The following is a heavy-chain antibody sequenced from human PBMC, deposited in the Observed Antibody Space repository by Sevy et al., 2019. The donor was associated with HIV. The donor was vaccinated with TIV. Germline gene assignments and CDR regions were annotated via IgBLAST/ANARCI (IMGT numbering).Heavy chain of an antibody. CDR3: AKGRIPSIGTLGPFDS. D-gene: IGHD6-6*01. V-gene: IGHV3-23*01. CDR2: KTGSAGFT. CDR1: GFSLSNYA. J-gene: IGHJ4*02. Sequence: GGSLRLSCAASGFSLSNYAMSWVRQAPGKGLEWISTKTGSAGFTYYADSVKGRFTISRDNSKNRLFLQMNSLRAEDTALYYCAKGRIPSIGTLGPFDSWGQGTLVTVSS.